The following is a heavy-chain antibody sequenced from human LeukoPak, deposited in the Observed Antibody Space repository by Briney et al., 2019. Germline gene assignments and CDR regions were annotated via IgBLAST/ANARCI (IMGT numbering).Heavy chain of an antibody. CDR1: GGSISSGDYY. D-gene: IGHD5-18*01. J-gene: IGHJ4*02. V-gene: IGHV4-30-4*01. CDR3: ARGGYSYGHFDC. CDR2: IYYSGST. Sequence: SETLSLTCTVSGGSISSGDYYWSWIRQPPGKGLEWIRYIYYSGSTYYNPSLKSRVTISVDTSKNQFSLELSSVTAADTAVYYCARGGYSYGHFDCWGQGTLVTVSS.